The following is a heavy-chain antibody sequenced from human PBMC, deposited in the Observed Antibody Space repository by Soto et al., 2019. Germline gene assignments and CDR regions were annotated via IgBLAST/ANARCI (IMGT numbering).Heavy chain of an antibody. CDR3: ATEGDYGDYAGENWFDS. CDR1: GFTFFAYW. Sequence: EVQLVESGGGLVQPGGSLRLSCAASGFTFFAYWIHWVRQVPGKGLVLVSRINSDGSHTSYADSVRGRFTISRDNSKNTVYLQMNSLTDEDTAVYYGATEGDYGDYAGENWFDSWGQGSLVTFSS. J-gene: IGHJ5*01. V-gene: IGHV3-74*01. CDR2: INSDGSHT. D-gene: IGHD4-17*01.